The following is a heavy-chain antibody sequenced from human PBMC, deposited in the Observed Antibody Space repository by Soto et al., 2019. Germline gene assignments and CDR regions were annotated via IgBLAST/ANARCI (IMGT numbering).Heavy chain of an antibody. V-gene: IGHV3-33*01. D-gene: IGHD6-19*01. J-gene: IGHJ6*02. CDR1: GFTFSNYG. CDR2: IWYDGSNE. Sequence: LRLSCAASGFTFSNYGMHWVRQAPGKGLEWVAVIWYDGSNEYYADSVKGRFTISRDNSKNTLYLQMNSLRAEDTAVYYCARDDIPGRAVAIYGMDIWGQGATVTVSS. CDR3: ARDDIPGRAVAIYGMDI.